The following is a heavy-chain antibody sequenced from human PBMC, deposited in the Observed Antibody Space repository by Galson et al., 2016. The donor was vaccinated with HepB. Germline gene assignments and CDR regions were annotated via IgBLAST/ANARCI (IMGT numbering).Heavy chain of an antibody. D-gene: IGHD3-22*01. CDR2: FYPGDSEI. CDR3: ARLVSSRSPYDS. V-gene: IGHV5-51*01. J-gene: IGHJ4*02. Sequence: QSGAEVKKPGESLKISCKGEGYVFSSYWIAWVRQTPDKGLEWMGLFYPGDSEIRYSPSFQGPVTFSADKSINTAYMQWSSLKASGTAIYYCARLVSSRSPYDSWGQGTLVTVSS. CDR1: GYVFSSYW.